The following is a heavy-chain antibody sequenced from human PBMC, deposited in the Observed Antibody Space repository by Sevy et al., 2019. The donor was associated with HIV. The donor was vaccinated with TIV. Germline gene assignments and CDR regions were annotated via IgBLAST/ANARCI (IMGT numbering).Heavy chain of an antibody. CDR1: GFTFSRYY. D-gene: IGHD6-13*01. CDR3: ARDRIAAADHYFDY. J-gene: IGHJ4*02. Sequence: GGSLRLSCAASGFTFSRYYMSWIRQAPGKGLEWVSYISSRSSYTNYAGSVRGRFTISRDNAKNSLYLQINSLRAEDTAVYYCARDRIAAADHYFDYWGQGSLVTVSS. V-gene: IGHV3-11*06. CDR2: ISSRSSYT.